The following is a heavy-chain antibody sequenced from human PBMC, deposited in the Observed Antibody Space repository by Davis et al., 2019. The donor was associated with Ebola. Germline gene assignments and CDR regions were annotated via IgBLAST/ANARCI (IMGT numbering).Heavy chain of an antibody. Sequence: MPSETLSLTCTVSGGSISSYYWSWIRQHPGKGLEWIGYIYYSGSTYYNPSLKSRVTISVDTSKNQFSLKLGSVTAADTAVYYCARENSVYYYDSSGYYVWGQRTLVTVSS. J-gene: IGHJ4*02. CDR2: IYYSGST. D-gene: IGHD3-22*01. CDR1: GGSISSYY. V-gene: IGHV4-59*01. CDR3: ARENSVYYYDSSGYYV.